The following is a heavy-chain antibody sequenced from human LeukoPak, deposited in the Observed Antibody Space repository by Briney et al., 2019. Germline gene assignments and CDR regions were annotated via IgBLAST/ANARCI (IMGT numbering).Heavy chain of an antibody. CDR1: GYTFTSYD. CDR2: MNPNSGST. CDR3: ARAPEWGKANYYYYMDV. D-gene: IGHD1-26*01. Sequence: ASVKVSCKASGYTFTSYDINWVRQATGQGLEWMGWMNPNSGSTGYAQKFQGRVTMTRNTSISTAYMELSSLRSEDTAVYYCARAPEWGKANYYYYMDVWGKGTTVTVSS. J-gene: IGHJ6*03. V-gene: IGHV1-8*01.